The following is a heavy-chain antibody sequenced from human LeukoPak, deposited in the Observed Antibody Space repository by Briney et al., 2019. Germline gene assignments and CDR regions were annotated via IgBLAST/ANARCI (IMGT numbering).Heavy chain of an antibody. CDR1: GFTFSNYW. D-gene: IGHD6-6*01. Sequence: GGSLRLSCAASGFTFSNYWMSWVRQAPGKGLEWVANIKQDGSEKDYVDSLKGRFTISRDNAKNSVYLQMNSLRVEDTALYYCARIGYSSSSFDYWGQGTLVTVSS. CDR2: IKQDGSEK. J-gene: IGHJ4*02. CDR3: ARIGYSSSSFDY. V-gene: IGHV3-7*01.